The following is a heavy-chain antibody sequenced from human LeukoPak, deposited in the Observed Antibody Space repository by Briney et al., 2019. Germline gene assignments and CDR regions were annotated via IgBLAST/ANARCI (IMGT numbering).Heavy chain of an antibody. CDR3: ASDSIVVVPAAIPGLVY. V-gene: IGHV4-30-4*08. Sequence: SETLSLTCTVSGGSISSGDYYWSWIRQPPGKGLEWIGYIYYSGSTYYNPSLKSRVTISIDTSKNQFSLKLSSVTAADTAVYYCASDSIVVVPAAIPGLVYWGQGTLVTVSS. CDR2: IYYSGST. CDR1: GGSISSGDYY. J-gene: IGHJ4*02. D-gene: IGHD2-2*01.